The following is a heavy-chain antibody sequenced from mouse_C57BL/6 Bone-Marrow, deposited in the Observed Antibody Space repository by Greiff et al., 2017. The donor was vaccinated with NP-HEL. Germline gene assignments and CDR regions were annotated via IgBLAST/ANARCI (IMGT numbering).Heavy chain of an antibody. Sequence: QVQLQQSGPGLVQPSQSLSITCTVSGFSLTSYGVHWVRQSPGKGLEWLGVLWSGRSTDYNAAFKSRMSISKENSKSQVLYKMNSQQADDTAIYYCDRGAHWGQGTLVTVSA. CDR1: GFSLTSYG. J-gene: IGHJ3*01. CDR3: DRGAH. V-gene: IGHV2-2*01. CDR2: LWSGRST.